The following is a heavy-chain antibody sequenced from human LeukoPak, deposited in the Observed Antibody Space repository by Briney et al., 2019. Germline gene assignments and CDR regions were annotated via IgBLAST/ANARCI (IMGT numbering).Heavy chain of an antibody. J-gene: IGHJ4*02. CDR3: ARDEDTSALSEY. CDR2: ISNNGGRT. V-gene: IGHV3-23*01. D-gene: IGHD2/OR15-2a*01. Sequence: GGSLRLSCAGSGFSFSSNTMSWVRQAPGRGLEWVSAISNNGGRTDYADSVKGRFTISRDNSKSTLYLHMDSLRAEDTAVYYCARDEDTSALSEYWGQGTLITVSS. CDR1: GFSFSSNT.